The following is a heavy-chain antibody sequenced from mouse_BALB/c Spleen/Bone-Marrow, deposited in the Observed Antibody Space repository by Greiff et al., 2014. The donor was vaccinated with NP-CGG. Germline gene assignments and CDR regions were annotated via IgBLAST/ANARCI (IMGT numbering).Heavy chain of an antibody. CDR1: GFTFSNYG. J-gene: IGHJ3*01. CDR2: INTNGGEI. V-gene: IGHV5-6-3*01. D-gene: IGHD2-4*01. Sequence: VQLKESGGGLVQPGGTLKLSCAASGFTFSNYGMSWVRQTPDERLEFVATINTNGGEIYYPDSVKGRFTISRDNAKNTLYLQMRSLKSEDTAMYYCARGDDYVSWFAYWGQGTLVTVSA. CDR3: ARGDDYVSWFAY.